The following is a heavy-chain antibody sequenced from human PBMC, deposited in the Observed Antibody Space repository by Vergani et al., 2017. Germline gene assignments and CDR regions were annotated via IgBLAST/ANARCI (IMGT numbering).Heavy chain of an antibody. J-gene: IGHJ6*02. CDR1: GFTFSNAW. D-gene: IGHD2-15*01. CDR3: TTGPIVVVVAAMDV. Sequence: EVQLVESGGGLVQPGGSLRLSCAASGFTFSNAWMSWVRQAPGKGLEWVGRIKSKTDGGTTDYAAPVKGRFTISRDDSKNTLYLQMNSLKTEDTAVYYCTTGPIVVVVAAMDVWGQGTTVTVSS. V-gene: IGHV3-15*01. CDR2: IKSKTDGGTT.